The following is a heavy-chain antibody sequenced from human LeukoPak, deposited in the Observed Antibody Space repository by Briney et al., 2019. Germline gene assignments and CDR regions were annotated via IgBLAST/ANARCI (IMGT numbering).Heavy chain of an antibody. CDR1: GGSLSSTSYY. CDR2: FYYSGSI. V-gene: IGHV4-39*07. D-gene: IGHD3-10*01. Sequence: SEALSLTCIVSGGSLSSTSYYWGWIRQSPGKGLEWIGSFYYSGSIFDNRSLRSRVTISIDMSKNQFLLKLTSVTAADTAVYYCARVYYYGSGSYSYYYYYMDVWGKGTTVTVSS. J-gene: IGHJ6*03. CDR3: ARVYYYGSGSYSYYYYYMDV.